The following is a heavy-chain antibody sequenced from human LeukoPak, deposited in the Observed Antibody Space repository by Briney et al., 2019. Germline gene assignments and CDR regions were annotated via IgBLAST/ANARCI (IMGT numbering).Heavy chain of an antibody. J-gene: IGHJ4*02. CDR2: IIPIFGTA. D-gene: IGHD3-22*01. CDR1: GGTFSRYA. V-gene: IGHV1-69*13. CDR3: ARGPQPPYDSSGYYPLAFDY. Sequence: GASVKVSCKASGGTFSRYAISWVRQAPGQGLEWMGGIIPIFGTANYAQKFQGRVTITADESTSTAYMELSSLRSEDTAVYYCARGPQPPYDSSGYYPLAFDYWGQGTLVTVSS.